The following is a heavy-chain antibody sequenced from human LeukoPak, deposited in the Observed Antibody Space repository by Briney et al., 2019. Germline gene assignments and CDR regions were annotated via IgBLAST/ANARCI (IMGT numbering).Heavy chain of an antibody. J-gene: IGHJ4*02. D-gene: IGHD4-17*01. CDR1: GYTFTGYY. CDR2: IYPNSDGT. CDR3: ARAVTTRWYFDY. V-gene: IGHV1-2*02. Sequence: ASVKVSFKASGYTFTGYYMHWVRQAPGKGLEWMGWIYPNSDGTNYAQNFQGRVTLTRDTSINTAYMELSRLKFDDTAVYYCARAVTTRWYFDYWGQGTLVTVSS.